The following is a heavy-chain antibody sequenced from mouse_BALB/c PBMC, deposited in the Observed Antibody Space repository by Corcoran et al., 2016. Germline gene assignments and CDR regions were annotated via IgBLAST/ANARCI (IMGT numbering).Heavy chain of an antibody. CDR2: INTNTGEP. Sequence: QIQLVQSGPELKKPGETVKISCKASGYTFTNYGMNWVKQAPGKGLKWMGWINTNTGEPTYAEEFKGRFAFSFETSASTAYLQINNLKNEDTATYFCARGTMTFAYWGQGTLVTVSA. J-gene: IGHJ3*01. CDR3: ARGTMTFAY. V-gene: IGHV9-3*02. D-gene: IGHD2-4*01. CDR1: GYTFTNYG.